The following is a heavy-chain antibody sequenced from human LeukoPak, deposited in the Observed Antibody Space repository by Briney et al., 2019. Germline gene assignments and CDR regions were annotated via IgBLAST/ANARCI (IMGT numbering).Heavy chain of an antibody. CDR2: INHSGST. CDR3: VTYYFDSSGPKKNY. V-gene: IGHV4-34*01. CDR1: GGSFSGYY. J-gene: IGHJ4*02. D-gene: IGHD3-22*01. Sequence: SETLSLTCAVYGGSFSGYYWSWIRQPPGKGLEWNGEINHSGSTNYNPSLKSRVTISVDTSKKQFSLKLSSVTAADTAVYYCVTYYFDSSGPKKNYWGQGTLVTYSS.